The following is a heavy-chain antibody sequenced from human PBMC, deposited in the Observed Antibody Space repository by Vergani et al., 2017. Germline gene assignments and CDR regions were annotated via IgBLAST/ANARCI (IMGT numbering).Heavy chain of an antibody. D-gene: IGHD3-16*01. V-gene: IGHV3-30*02. CDR2: IQFDGSNQ. Sequence: QVQLVESGGGVVQRGGSLRLSCATSGFTLSNYDMQWIRQGPGKGLEFVAFIQFDGSNQYYADSVKGRFTLSREFSKNTLSLQRNILRTDDTATYYCAKHFRGWGIDYWGQGTQVIVSS. CDR1: GFTLSNYD. CDR3: AKHFRGWGIDY. J-gene: IGHJ4*02.